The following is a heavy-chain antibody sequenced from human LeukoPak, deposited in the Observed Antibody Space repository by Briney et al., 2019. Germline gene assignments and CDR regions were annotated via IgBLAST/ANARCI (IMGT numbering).Heavy chain of an antibody. Sequence: GGSMRLSCAASGFTFSTYSMNWVRQAPGKGLEWVSYISSSSSTIYYADSVKGRFTISRDNAKNSLYLQMNSLRAEDTAVYYCARGSTYYDSSGQVPFDYWGQGTLVTVSS. V-gene: IGHV3-48*01. J-gene: IGHJ4*02. CDR2: ISSSSSTI. CDR1: GFTFSTYS. CDR3: ARGSTYYDSSGQVPFDY. D-gene: IGHD3-22*01.